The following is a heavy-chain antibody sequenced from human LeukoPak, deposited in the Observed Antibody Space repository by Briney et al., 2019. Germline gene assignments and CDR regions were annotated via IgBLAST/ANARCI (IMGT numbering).Heavy chain of an antibody. Sequence: SETLSLTCAVSEMSFSAYYWSWIRQPPGKGLEWIGEINHSGTTNYNPSLKSRVTMSLDTSKNQFSLRLNSVTAADTAVYYCARVPLRFLEPFDYWGQGTLVTVSS. D-gene: IGHD3-3*01. V-gene: IGHV4-34*01. CDR1: EMSFSAYY. CDR2: INHSGTT. CDR3: ARVPLRFLEPFDY. J-gene: IGHJ4*02.